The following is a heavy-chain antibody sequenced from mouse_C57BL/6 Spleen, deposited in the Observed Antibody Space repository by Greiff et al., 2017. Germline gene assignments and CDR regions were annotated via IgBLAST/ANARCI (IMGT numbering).Heavy chain of an antibody. V-gene: IGHV1-15*01. CDR2: IDPETGGT. D-gene: IGHD1-1*01. Sequence: VQLKESGAELVRPGASVTLSCKASGYTFTDYEMHWVKQTPVHGLEWIGAIDPETGGTAYNQKFKGKAILTADKSSSTAYMELRSLTSEDSAVYYCTRGDYYGSSYGYFDVWGTGTTVTVSS. J-gene: IGHJ1*03. CDR3: TRGDYYGSSYGYFDV. CDR1: GYTFTDYE.